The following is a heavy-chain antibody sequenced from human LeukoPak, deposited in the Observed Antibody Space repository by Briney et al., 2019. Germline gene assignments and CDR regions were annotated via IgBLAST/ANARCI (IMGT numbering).Heavy chain of an antibody. CDR2: IKQDGSEK. CDR1: GFTFSSYW. CDR3: AKGQAMIVVVSAIDY. D-gene: IGHD3-22*01. V-gene: IGHV3-7*03. Sequence: GGSLRLSCAASGFTFSSYWMSWVRQAPGKGLEWVANIKQDGSEKYYVDSVKGRFTISRDNSKNSLYLQMNSLRTEDTALYYCAKGQAMIVVVSAIDYWGQGTLVTVSS. J-gene: IGHJ4*02.